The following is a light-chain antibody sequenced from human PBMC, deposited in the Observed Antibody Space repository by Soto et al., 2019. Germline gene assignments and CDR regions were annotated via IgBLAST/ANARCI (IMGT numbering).Light chain of an antibody. V-gene: IGKV3-20*01. CDR3: QQYGGSRSNT. CDR2: GAS. Sequence: EFVLTQSPGTLSLSPGERATLSCRASQSIRNNYLAWYQQKPGQAPRLLIYGASSRATGIPDRFSGSGSGADFALTIGRLEPEDFAVYYCQQYGGSRSNTFGQGTRLEIK. J-gene: IGKJ5*01. CDR1: QSIRNNY.